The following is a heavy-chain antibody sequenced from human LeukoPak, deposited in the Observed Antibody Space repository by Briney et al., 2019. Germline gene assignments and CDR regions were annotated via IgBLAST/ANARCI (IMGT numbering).Heavy chain of an antibody. D-gene: IGHD6-13*01. J-gene: IGHJ4*02. V-gene: IGHV3-7*01. CDR1: GFRFSDYW. CDR2: MKKDGSGE. CDR3: ARDHLIASAGNDY. Sequence: PGGSLRLSCAASGFRFSDYWMSWVRQAPGKGLEWVANMKKDGSGEYYVDSVKGRFTTSRDNAKSSLFLQMNSLRVEDTALYYCARDHLIASAGNDYWGQGTLVTVSS.